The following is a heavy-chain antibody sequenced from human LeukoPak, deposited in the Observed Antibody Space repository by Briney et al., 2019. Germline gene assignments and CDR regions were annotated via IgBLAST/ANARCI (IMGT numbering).Heavy chain of an antibody. V-gene: IGHV1-2*02. D-gene: IGHD3-22*01. CDR1: GYTFTGYY. Sequence: ASVKVSCKASGYTFTGYYMHWVRQAPGQGLEWMGWINPNSGGTNYAQKFQGRVTMTRDTSISTAYMELSRLRSDDTAVYYCARDVHDSSGYYLSYFDYWGQGTLVTVSS. J-gene: IGHJ4*02. CDR2: INPNSGGT. CDR3: ARDVHDSSGYYLSYFDY.